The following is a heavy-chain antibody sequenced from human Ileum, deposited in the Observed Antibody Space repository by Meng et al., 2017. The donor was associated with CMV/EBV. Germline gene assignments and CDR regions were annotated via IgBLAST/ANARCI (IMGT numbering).Heavy chain of an antibody. D-gene: IGHD3-3*01. Sequence: SQTLSLTCAVSGDSVSGNSAAWNWIRQSPSRGLEWLGRTYYKYKWFYDDAVSVKSRITINPDTSKNQFSLQLSSVTPEDTAVYYCVRVRGKRKRLYYGIDVWGQGNTV. J-gene: IGHJ6*02. CDR1: GDSVSGNSAA. V-gene: IGHV6-1*01. CDR3: VRVRGKRKRLYYGIDV. CDR2: TYYKYKWFY.